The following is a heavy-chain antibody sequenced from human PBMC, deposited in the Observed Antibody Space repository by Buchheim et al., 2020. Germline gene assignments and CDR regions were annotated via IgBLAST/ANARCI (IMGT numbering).Heavy chain of an antibody. V-gene: IGHV3-23*01. CDR3: AKYLYSTSYNGMDV. CDR1: GLSFSSHA. J-gene: IGHJ6*01. D-gene: IGHD3-16*01. Sequence: EVQLLESGGGLVQPGGSLRLSCAASGLSFSSHAMSWVRQAPGKGLEWVSGISGSGSTTYYADSVQGRLTISRDNSKNTLYLQMNSLRVEDTAVYYCAKYLYSTSYNGMDVWGQGTT. CDR2: ISGSGSTT.